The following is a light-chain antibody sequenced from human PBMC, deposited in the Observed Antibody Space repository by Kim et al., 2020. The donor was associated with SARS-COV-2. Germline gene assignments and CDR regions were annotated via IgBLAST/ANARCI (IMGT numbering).Light chain of an antibody. CDR2: KAS. CDR1: QTISNW. J-gene: IGKJ1*01. Sequence: ASVGDRVTITCRASQTISNWFAWYQQNPGKAPKLLIYKASTLETGVPSRFSGSGSGTDFSLTISSLQPDDFATYYCQQYNSYPWTFGQGTKVDIK. CDR3: QQYNSYPWT. V-gene: IGKV1-5*03.